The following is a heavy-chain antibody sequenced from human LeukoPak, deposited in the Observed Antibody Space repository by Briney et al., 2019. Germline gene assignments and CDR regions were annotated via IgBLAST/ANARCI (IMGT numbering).Heavy chain of an antibody. Sequence: ASVKVSCKASGYTFTNFGISWVRQAPGQGLEWLGWISIYNRKTNYTQKVQDRVTMTTDTSTNTVYMELRSLRSDDTAVYYCARDGRWPQFLDYWGQGTLVTVSS. CDR2: ISIYNRKT. D-gene: IGHD5-24*01. CDR1: GYTFTNFG. V-gene: IGHV1-18*01. CDR3: ARDGRWPQFLDY. J-gene: IGHJ4*02.